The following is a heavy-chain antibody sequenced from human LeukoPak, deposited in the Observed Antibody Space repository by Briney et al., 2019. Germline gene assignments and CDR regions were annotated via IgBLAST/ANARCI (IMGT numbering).Heavy chain of an antibody. V-gene: IGHV4-4*07. CDR2: IYTSGST. J-gene: IGHJ6*02. CDR1: GGSISSYY. CDR3: ARGIAAAGTYYYYGMDV. Sequence: SETLSLTCTVSGGSISSYYWSWIRQPAGKGLEWIGRIYTSGSTNYNSSLKSRVTMSVDTSKNQFSLKLSSVTAADTAVYYCARGIAAAGTYYYYGMDVWGQGTTVTVSS. D-gene: IGHD6-13*01.